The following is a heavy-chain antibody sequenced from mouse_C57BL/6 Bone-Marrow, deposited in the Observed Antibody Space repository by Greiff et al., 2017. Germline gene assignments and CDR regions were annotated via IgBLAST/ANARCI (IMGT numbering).Heavy chain of an antibody. CDR3: ATATATVVAPMDY. CDR1: GYTFTDYN. V-gene: IGHV1-22*01. Sequence: EVQLQQSGPELVKPGASVKMSCKASGYTFTDYNMHWVKQSHGKSLEWIGYINPNNGGTSYNQKFKGKATLTVNKSSSTAYMELRSLTSEASAVYYCATATATVVAPMDYWGQGTSVTVSS. J-gene: IGHJ4*01. CDR2: INPNNGGT. D-gene: IGHD1-1*01.